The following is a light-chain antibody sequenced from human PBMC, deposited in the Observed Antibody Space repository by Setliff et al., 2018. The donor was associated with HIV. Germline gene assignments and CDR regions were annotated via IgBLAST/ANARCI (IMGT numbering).Light chain of an antibody. Sequence: DTQMTQSPSSLSASLGDGVTLTCRASQSISTYLNWYQHKPGKAPKLLIYAASSLQSGVPSRFGASGSGTDFTLTISSLQPEDFATYYCQQTYNTPHTFGGGTKVDIK. CDR2: AAS. CDR3: QQTYNTPHT. CDR1: QSISTY. J-gene: IGKJ4*01. V-gene: IGKV1-39*01.